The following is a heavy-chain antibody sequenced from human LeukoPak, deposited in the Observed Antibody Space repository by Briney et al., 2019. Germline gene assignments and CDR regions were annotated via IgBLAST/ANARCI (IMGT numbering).Heavy chain of an antibody. Sequence: PETLSLTSTVSGGSISSYYWSWIRQPPGKGLKWVGYIYYSGSTNYNPSLKSRVTISVDKSTNQFSLKLSSVTAADTAVYYCARVSDFWSGYYRHDAFDIWGQGTMATVSS. V-gene: IGHV4-59*01. J-gene: IGHJ3*02. CDR1: GGSISSYY. CDR3: ARVSDFWSGYYRHDAFDI. CDR2: IYYSGST. D-gene: IGHD3-3*01.